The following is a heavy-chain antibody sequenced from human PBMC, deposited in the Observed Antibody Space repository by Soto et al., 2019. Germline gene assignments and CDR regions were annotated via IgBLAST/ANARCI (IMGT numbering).Heavy chain of an antibody. CDR2: IWYDGSNK. CDR1: GFTFSNYG. V-gene: IGHV3-33*01. CDR3: ARDWGGPTRTRCVAPDY. Sequence: QEQLVEPGGGVVQPGRSLRLSCVASGFTFSNYGWHWVRQAPGKGLEWVAVIWYDGSNKYYADSVKGRFTISRDNSKNTLYLQMNSLRDEDTAVYYCARDWGGPTRTRCVAPDYWGQGTLVTVSS. J-gene: IGHJ4*02. D-gene: IGHD2-21*01.